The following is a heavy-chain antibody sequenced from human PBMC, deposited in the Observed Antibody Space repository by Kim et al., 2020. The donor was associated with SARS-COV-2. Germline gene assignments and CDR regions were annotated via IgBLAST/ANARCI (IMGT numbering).Heavy chain of an antibody. CDR3: AKEGSSWYDGDALYY. V-gene: IGHV3-23*01. J-gene: IGHJ4*01. Sequence: GGSLRLSCAVSGFIFRSYAMSRVRQAPAKGLEWVAGISGTGGSTYYIDSVKGRFTFSRDNSKNTVSLQMNSLRAADTAVYYCAKEGSSWYDGDALYYWG. D-gene: IGHD6-13*01. CDR1: GFIFRSYA. CDR2: ISGTGGST.